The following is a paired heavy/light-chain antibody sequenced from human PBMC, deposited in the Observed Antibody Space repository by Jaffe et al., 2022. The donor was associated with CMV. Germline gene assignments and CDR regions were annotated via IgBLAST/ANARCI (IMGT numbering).Heavy chain of an antibody. V-gene: IGHV3-15*01. Sequence: EVQLVESGGGLVKPGGSLRLSCAASGFTFSNAWMSWVRQAPGKGLEWVGRIKSKTDGGTTDYAAPVKGRFTISRDDSKNTLYLQMNSLKTEDTAVYYCTTDLVIVGATDGGPEDNIDYWGQGTLVTVSS. CDR2: IKSKTDGGTT. CDR3: TTDLVIVGATDGGPEDNIDY. CDR1: GFTFSNAW. J-gene: IGHJ4*02. D-gene: IGHD1-26*01.
Light chain of an antibody. CDR2: LEGSGSY. Sequence: QPVLTQSSSASASLGSSVKLTCTLSSGHSSYIIAWHQQQPGKAPRYLMKLEGSGSYNKGSGVPDRFSGSSSGADRYLTISNLQSEDEADYYCETWDSNTQNWVFGGGTKLTVL. CDR1: SGHSSYI. J-gene: IGLJ3*02. V-gene: IGLV4-60*03. CDR3: ETWDSNTQNWV.